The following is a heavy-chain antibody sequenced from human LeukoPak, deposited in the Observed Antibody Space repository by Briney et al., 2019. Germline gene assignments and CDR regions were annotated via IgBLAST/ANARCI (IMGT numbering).Heavy chain of an antibody. Sequence: SETLSLTCAVYGGSFSGYYWSWIRQPPGKGLEWIGEINHSGSTNYNPSLKSRVTISVDTSKNQFSPKLSSVTAADTAVYYCARRGYSYGYGGRNWFDPWGQGTLVTVSS. V-gene: IGHV4-34*01. CDR1: GGSFSGYY. CDR2: INHSGST. D-gene: IGHD5-18*01. CDR3: ARRGYSYGYGGRNWFDP. J-gene: IGHJ5*02.